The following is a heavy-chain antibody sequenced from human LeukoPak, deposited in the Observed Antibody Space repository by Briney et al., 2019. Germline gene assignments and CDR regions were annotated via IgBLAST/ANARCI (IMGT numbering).Heavy chain of an antibody. CDR2: ISSSGSTL. CDR1: GFTVSSSY. Sequence: PGGSLRLSCAASGFTVSSSYMNWVRQAPGKGLEWVSYISSSGSTLYYADSVKGRFTISRDNARNSLYLQMNSLRAEDTSVYYCARGTSGSYQMGGQGTLVTVSS. J-gene: IGHJ4*02. V-gene: IGHV3-48*03. D-gene: IGHD1-26*01. CDR3: ARGTSGSYQM.